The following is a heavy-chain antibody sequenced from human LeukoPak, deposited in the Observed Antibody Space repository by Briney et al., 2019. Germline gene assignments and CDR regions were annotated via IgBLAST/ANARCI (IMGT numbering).Heavy chain of an antibody. Sequence: GGSLRLSCAASGFTFSDYYMSWVRQAPGKGLEWVSAISGSGGSTYYADSVKGRFTISRDNSKNTLYLQMNSLRAEDTAVYYCAKERYSSSWYWGGAFDIWGQGTMVTVSS. CDR2: ISGSGGST. D-gene: IGHD6-13*01. V-gene: IGHV3-23*01. CDR3: AKERYSSSWYWGGAFDI. J-gene: IGHJ3*02. CDR1: GFTFSDYY.